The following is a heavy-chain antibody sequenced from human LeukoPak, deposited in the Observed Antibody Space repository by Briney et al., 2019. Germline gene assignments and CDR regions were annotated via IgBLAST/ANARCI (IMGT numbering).Heavy chain of an antibody. J-gene: IGHJ6*03. V-gene: IGHV1-8*01. D-gene: IGHD3/OR15-3a*01. CDR3: ARALSWTTDSYYYMDV. Sequence: ASVQFSCNASGYTFTSYDINWVRQATGQGLEWMGWLNPNSGNTGYAQKFQGRVTMTKNTSITTAYMELNSLRSEDTAVYYCARALSWTTDSYYYMDVWGKGTTVTVSS. CDR1: GYTFTSYD. CDR2: LNPNSGNT.